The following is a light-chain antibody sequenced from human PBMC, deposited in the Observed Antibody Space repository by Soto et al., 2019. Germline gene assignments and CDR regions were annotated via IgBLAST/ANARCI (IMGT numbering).Light chain of an antibody. Sequence: QSALTQPASVSGSPGQSIIISCTGTSSDVGGYNYVSWYQHHPGKAPKLMIYEVSNRPSGVSNRFSGSKSGNTASLTISGLQGEDEADYYCSSYTTTTTLEVFGNGTQLTVL. J-gene: IGLJ6*01. CDR1: SSDVGGYNY. CDR2: EVS. CDR3: SSYTTTTTLEV. V-gene: IGLV2-14*01.